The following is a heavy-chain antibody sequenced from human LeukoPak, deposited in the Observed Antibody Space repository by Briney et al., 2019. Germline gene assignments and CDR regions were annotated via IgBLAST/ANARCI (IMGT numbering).Heavy chain of an antibody. V-gene: IGHV3-43*02. D-gene: IGHD5-12*01. J-gene: IGHJ5*02. CDR1: GITCNTYA. Sequence: GVNLSCYAAGSGITCNTYAMHWVRPAPGKGLKWVSLLSGDGDRTSYADSVKGRFTISRDNDKNSLYLQMNSLRIEDTALYYCAKDRGYEVGFDPWGQGTLVAVSS. CDR2: LSGDGDRT. CDR3: AKDRGYEVGFDP.